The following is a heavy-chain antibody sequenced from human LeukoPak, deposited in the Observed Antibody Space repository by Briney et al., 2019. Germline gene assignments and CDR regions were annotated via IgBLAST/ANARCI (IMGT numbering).Heavy chain of an antibody. V-gene: IGHV1-18*01. D-gene: IGHD2-21*01. J-gene: IGHJ3*02. CDR2: ISAYNGNT. Sequence: ASVKVSCKASGYTFTSYGISWVRQAPGQGLEWMGWISAYNGNTNYAQKLQGRVTMTTDTSTSTAYMELRSLRSDDTAVYYCARSGSAYCGGDCYGSGAFDIWGQGTMVTVSS. CDR3: ARSGSAYCGGDCYGSGAFDI. CDR1: GYTFTSYG.